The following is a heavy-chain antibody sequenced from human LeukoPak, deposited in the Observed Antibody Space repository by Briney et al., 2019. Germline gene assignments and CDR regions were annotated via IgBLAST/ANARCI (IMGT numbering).Heavy chain of an antibody. J-gene: IGHJ4*02. Sequence: PGGSLRLSCAASGFTFSSYAMSWVRQAPGKGLEWVANMRRDGNEIYYLDSVRGRFTISRDNSKDTLFLQMHSLRPGDTAVYYCVREDTPATANYWGQGTLVTISS. D-gene: IGHD2-21*02. CDR1: GFTFSSYA. V-gene: IGHV3-7*03. CDR3: VREDTPATANY. CDR2: MRRDGNEI.